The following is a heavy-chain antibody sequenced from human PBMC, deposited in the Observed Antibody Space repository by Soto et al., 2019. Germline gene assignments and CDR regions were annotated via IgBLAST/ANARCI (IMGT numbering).Heavy chain of an antibody. Sequence: PSETLSLTCTVSGGSISSYYWSWIRQPPGKGLEWIGYIYYSGSTNYNHSLKSRLTISVDTSKNQFSLKLSSVTAADTAVYYCASSSIAARPANYYYYGTDVWGQGTTVTVSS. J-gene: IGHJ6*02. D-gene: IGHD6-6*01. V-gene: IGHV4-59*01. CDR3: ASSSIAARPANYYYYGTDV. CDR2: IYYSGST. CDR1: GGSISSYY.